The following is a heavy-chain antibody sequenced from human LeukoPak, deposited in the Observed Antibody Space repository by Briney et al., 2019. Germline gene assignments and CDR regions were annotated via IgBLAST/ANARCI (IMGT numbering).Heavy chain of an antibody. CDR2: IYYSGST. Sequence: SETLSLTCTVSGGSISSGGYYWSWIRQHPGKGLEWIGYIYYSGSTYYNPSLKSRVTISVDTSKNQFSLKLSSVTAADTVVYYCARDVLGSDAFDIWGQGTMVTVSS. D-gene: IGHD2-8*02. J-gene: IGHJ3*02. CDR3: ARDVLGSDAFDI. CDR1: GGSISSGGYY. V-gene: IGHV4-31*03.